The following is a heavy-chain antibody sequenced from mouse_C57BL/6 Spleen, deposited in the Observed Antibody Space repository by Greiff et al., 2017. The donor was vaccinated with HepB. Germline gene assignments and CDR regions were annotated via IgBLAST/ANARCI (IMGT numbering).Heavy chain of an antibody. Sequence: QVQLQQPGAELVKPGASVKLSCKASGYTFTSYWMQWVKQRPGQGLEWIGEIDPSDSYTNYNQKFKGKATLTVDTSSSTAYMQLSSLTSEDSAVYYCAKYGNYPYFDYWGQGTTLTVSS. J-gene: IGHJ2*01. D-gene: IGHD2-10*02. CDR2: IDPSDSYT. CDR1: GYTFTSYW. CDR3: AKYGNYPYFDY. V-gene: IGHV1-50*01.